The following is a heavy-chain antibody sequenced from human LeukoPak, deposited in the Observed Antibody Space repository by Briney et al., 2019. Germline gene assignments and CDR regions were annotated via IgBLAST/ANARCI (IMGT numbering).Heavy chain of an antibody. D-gene: IGHD6-6*01. CDR1: GFTFSSYG. Sequence: PGRSLRLSCAASGFTFSSYGMHWVRQAPGKGLEWVAVISYDGSKKFYADSVKGRFTISRDNAKNSLYLQMNSLRDEDTAVYYCARETPEYDWGQGTLVTVSS. CDR2: ISYDGSKK. CDR3: ARETPEYD. J-gene: IGHJ4*02. V-gene: IGHV3-30*03.